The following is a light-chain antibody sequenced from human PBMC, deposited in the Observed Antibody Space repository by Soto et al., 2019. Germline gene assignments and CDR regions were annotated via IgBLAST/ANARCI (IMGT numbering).Light chain of an antibody. CDR1: SSDVGNHNS. CDR2: NVS. J-gene: IGLJ2*01. V-gene: IGLV2-14*03. Sequence: QSALTQPASVSGSPGQSITISCTGSSSDVGNHNSVSWYQHHPGKAPKLVIYNVSNRPSGVSNRFSGSKSGNTASLTISGLPAEDEADYYCSSYTTNTTLVVFGGGTKLTVL. CDR3: SSYTTNTTLVV.